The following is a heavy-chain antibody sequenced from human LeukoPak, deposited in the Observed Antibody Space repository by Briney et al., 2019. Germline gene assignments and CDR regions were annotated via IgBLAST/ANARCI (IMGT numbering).Heavy chain of an antibody. D-gene: IGHD1-26*01. Sequence: GGSLRLSCAASGFSFSSYAMHWVRQAPGKGLEYVSAISSNGGSTFYANSVKGRFTVSRDNSKNTLYLQMGSLRAEDTAVYYCARALYSGSYSDYWGQGSLVTVSS. J-gene: IGHJ4*02. CDR1: GFSFSSYA. CDR2: ISSNGGST. CDR3: ARALYSGSYSDY. V-gene: IGHV3-64*01.